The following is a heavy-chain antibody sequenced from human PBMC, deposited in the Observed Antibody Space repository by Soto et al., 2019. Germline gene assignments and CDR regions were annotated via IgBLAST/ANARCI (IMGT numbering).Heavy chain of an antibody. CDR2: IIPIFGTA. V-gene: IGHV1-69*13. CDR3: ARTGRGSYGDYYYGMDV. D-gene: IGHD1-26*01. Sequence: SVKVSCKASGGTFSSYAISWVRQAPGQGLEWMGGIIPIFGTANYAQKFQGRVTITADESTSTAYMELSSLRSEDTAVYYCARTGRGSYGDYYYGMDVWGQGTTVTVSS. CDR1: GGTFSSYA. J-gene: IGHJ6*02.